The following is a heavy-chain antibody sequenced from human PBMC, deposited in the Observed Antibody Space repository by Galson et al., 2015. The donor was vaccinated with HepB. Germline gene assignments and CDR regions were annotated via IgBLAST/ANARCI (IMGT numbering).Heavy chain of an antibody. CDR3: ARDRGGSSYADY. Sequence: SLRLSCAASGFTFSSYGMHWVRQAPGKGLEWVAVIWYDGSNKYYADSVKGRFTISRDNSKNTLYLQMNSLRAEDTAVYYCARDRGGSSYADYWGQGTLVTVSS. V-gene: IGHV3-33*01. J-gene: IGHJ4*02. CDR2: IWYDGSNK. CDR1: GFTFSSYG. D-gene: IGHD6-13*01.